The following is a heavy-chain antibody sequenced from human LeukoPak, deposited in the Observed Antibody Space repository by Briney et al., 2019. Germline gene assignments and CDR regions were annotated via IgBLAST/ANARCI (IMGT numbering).Heavy chain of an antibody. Sequence: SVKVSCEASGGTFSSYAISWVRQAPGQGLEWMGGIIPIFGTANYAQKFQGRVTITADESTSTAYMELSSLRSEDTAVYYCARDRAYGSGSYFDYWGQGTLVTVSS. D-gene: IGHD3-10*01. CDR2: IIPIFGTA. V-gene: IGHV1-69*13. CDR3: ARDRAYGSGSYFDY. CDR1: GGTFSSYA. J-gene: IGHJ4*02.